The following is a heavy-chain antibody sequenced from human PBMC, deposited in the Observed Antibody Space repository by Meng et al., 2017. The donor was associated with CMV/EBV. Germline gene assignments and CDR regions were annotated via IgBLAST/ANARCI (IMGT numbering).Heavy chain of an antibody. CDR1: GYSFTSYC. V-gene: IGHV5-51*01. D-gene: IGHD4-17*01. CDR2: IYPGDSDT. J-gene: IGHJ4*02. Sequence: KVSCKGSGYSFTSYCIGWVRQRPGKGREWMGIIYPGDSDTRYSPSFQGQVTISADKSISTAYLQWSSLKASDTAMYYCARLTVTTYVGYWGQGTLVTVSS. CDR3: ARLTVTTYVGY.